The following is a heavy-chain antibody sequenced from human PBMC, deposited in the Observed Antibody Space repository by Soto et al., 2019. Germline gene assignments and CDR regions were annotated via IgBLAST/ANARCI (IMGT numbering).Heavy chain of an antibody. J-gene: IGHJ4*02. V-gene: IGHV4-34*01. CDR2: INHSGST. CDR3: ARRGTGYLGSD. CDR1: GGSFSGYY. D-gene: IGHD3-9*01. Sequence: QVQLQQWGAGLLKPSETLSLTCAVYGGSFSGYYWSWIRQPPGKGLEWIGEINHSGSTNYNPSHKRRATTAEDTYKNQCPLKLSSGTAADTAVYCCARRGTGYLGSDWGQGTLVTVSS.